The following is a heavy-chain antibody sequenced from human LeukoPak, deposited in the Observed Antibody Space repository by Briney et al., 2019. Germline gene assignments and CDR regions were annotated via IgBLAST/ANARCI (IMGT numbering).Heavy chain of an antibody. J-gene: IGHJ4*02. V-gene: IGHV3-23*01. CDR2: ISGSGGST. Sequence: GGSLRLSCAASGFTFSSYAMSWVRQAPGKGLEWVSAISGSGGSTYYADSVKGQFTISRDNSKNTLYLQMNSLRAEDTAVYYCAKRRLITMIVVGGTFDYWGQGTLVTVSS. CDR3: AKRRLITMIVVGGTFDY. D-gene: IGHD3-22*01. CDR1: GFTFSSYA.